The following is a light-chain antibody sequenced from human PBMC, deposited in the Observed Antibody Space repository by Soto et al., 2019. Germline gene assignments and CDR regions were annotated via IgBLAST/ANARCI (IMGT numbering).Light chain of an antibody. CDR3: AAWDDSRNAVV. CDR2: HNN. V-gene: IGLV1-44*01. CDR1: SSNVGSNT. J-gene: IGLJ2*01. Sequence: QSVLTQPPSASGTPGQRVTISCYGSSSNVGSNTVDWYQQLPGTAPELLIYHNNQRPSGVPDRLSGSKSGTSASLAISGLQSEDEADYYCAAWDDSRNAVVFGGGTKLTVL.